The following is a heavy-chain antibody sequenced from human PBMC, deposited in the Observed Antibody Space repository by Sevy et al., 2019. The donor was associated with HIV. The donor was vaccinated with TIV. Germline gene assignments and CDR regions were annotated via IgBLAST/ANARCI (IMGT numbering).Heavy chain of an antibody. Sequence: ASVKVSCKASGYTFTSYGISWVRQAPGQGLEWMGWISAYNGNTNYAQTLQGRVTMTTDTSTSTAYMELRSLRSDDTAVYYCARDLEQQKRYYYYGMDVWGQGTTVTVSS. CDR3: ARDLEQQKRYYYYGMDV. CDR2: ISAYNGNT. V-gene: IGHV1-18*01. D-gene: IGHD1-1*01. CDR1: GYTFTSYG. J-gene: IGHJ6*02.